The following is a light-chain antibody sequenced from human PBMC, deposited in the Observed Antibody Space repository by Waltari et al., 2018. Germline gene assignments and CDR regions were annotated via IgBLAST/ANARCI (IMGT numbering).Light chain of an antibody. CDR3: QKYGTFPAT. CDR2: DAS. J-gene: IGKJ1*01. V-gene: IGKV3-20*01. Sequence: ETVSTQSPGTLPLSPGESATLPCRASQSIRRTLDWYQQKPGPAPRLLLYDASSSATGIPDMLSGSVSGTDFSLTISSLDPEVFAVYYCQKYGTFPATCGPGTKVEIK. CDR1: QSIRRT.